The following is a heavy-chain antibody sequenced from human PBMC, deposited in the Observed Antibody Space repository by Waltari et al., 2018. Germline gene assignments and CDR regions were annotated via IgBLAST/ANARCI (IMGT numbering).Heavy chain of an antibody. CDR2: IYTSGST. Sequence: QVQLQESGPGLVKPSQTLSLTCTVSGGSISSGSYYWSWIRQPAGKGLELIGRIYTSGSTNYNPSLQSRVTISVDTSKNQFSLKLSSVTAADTAVYYCAADPGWFDPWGQGTLVTVSS. CDR3: AADPGWFDP. J-gene: IGHJ5*02. V-gene: IGHV4-61*02. CDR1: GGSISSGSYY.